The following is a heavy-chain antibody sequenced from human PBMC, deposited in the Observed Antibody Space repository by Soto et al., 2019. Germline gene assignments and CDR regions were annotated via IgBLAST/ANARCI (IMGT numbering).Heavy chain of an antibody. CDR2: INHSGST. V-gene: IGHV4-34*01. Sequence: QVQLQQWGAGLLKPSETLSLTCAVYGGSFSGYYWSWIRQPPGKGLEWIGEINHSGSTNYNPSLKSRVTISVDTSKNQFSLKLSSVTAADTAVYYCARDRYCTNGVCYNTGGYYFDYWGQGTLVTVSS. CDR3: ARDRYCTNGVCYNTGGYYFDY. CDR1: GGSFSGYY. J-gene: IGHJ4*02. D-gene: IGHD2-8*01.